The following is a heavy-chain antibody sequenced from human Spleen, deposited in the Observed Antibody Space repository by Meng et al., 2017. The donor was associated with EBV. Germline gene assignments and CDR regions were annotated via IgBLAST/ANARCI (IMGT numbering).Heavy chain of an antibody. CDR3: ARDPRRSSSGDGLDV. CDR1: GVSIGSLYW. CDR2: IYRVGYT. J-gene: IGHJ3*01. Sequence: HRRGSGQGLVKPSGPLSLTCPVFGVSIGSLYWWTWVRQFPGKGLQWIGEIYRVGYTNYNPSLSSRVTMSVDTSKRQLFLNLTSVTAADTAVYYCARDPRRSSSGDGLDVWGQGTMVTVSS. D-gene: IGHD6-6*01. V-gene: IGHV4-4*02.